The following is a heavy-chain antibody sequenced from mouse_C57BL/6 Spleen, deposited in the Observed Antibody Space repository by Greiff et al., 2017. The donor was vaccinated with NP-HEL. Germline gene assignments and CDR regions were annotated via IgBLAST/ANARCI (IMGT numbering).Heavy chain of an antibody. D-gene: IGHD2-5*01. V-gene: IGHV1-52*01. CDR3: ARGSNQGYFDV. CDR2: IDPSDSET. CDR1: GYTFTSYW. Sequence: VQLQQPGAELVRPGSSVKLSCKASGYTFTSYWMHWVKQRPIQGLEWIGNIDPSDSETHYNQKFKDKATLTVDKSSSTAYMQLSSLTSEDSAVYYCARGSNQGYFDVWGTGTTVTVSS. J-gene: IGHJ1*03.